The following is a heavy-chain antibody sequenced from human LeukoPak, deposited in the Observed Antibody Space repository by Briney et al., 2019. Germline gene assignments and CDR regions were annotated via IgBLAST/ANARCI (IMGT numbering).Heavy chain of an antibody. CDR3: ATYPYGDTVTGWLALDN. J-gene: IGHJ4*02. Sequence: SETLSLTCTVSGVSISNTRYYWAWVRQPPGKGLEWISTVYYSGRSYYNPSLRSRVITSVDTSENQFSLRLSSVTAADTAVYFCATYPYGDTVTGWLALDNWGQGTLVTVSS. CDR2: VYYSGRS. V-gene: IGHV4-39*01. D-gene: IGHD6-19*01. CDR1: GVSISNTRYY.